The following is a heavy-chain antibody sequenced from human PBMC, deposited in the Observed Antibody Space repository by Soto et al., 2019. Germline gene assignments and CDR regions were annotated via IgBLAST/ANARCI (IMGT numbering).Heavy chain of an antibody. J-gene: IGHJ4*02. CDR1: GFTFSSYA. V-gene: IGHV3-23*01. CDR3: AKRTRAQKGSYYGSGSFDY. Sequence: GGSLRLSCAASGFTFSSYAMSWVRQAPGKGLEWVSAISGSGGSTYYADSVKGRFTISRDNSKNTLYLQMNSLRAEDTAVYYCAKRTRAQKGSYYGSGSFDYWGQGTLVTVSS. D-gene: IGHD3-10*01. CDR2: ISGSGGST.